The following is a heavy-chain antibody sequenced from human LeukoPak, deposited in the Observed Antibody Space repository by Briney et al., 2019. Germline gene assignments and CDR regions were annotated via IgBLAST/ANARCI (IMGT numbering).Heavy chain of an antibody. D-gene: IGHD6-19*01. CDR1: GFTFSSYW. Sequence: PGGSLRLSCAASGFTFSSYWMSWVRQAPGKGLEWVANIKQDGSEKYYVDSMKGRFTISRDNAKNSLYLQMNSLRAEDTAVYYCARDLGYSSGYHYYYYYGMDVWGQGTTVTVSS. CDR2: IKQDGSEK. J-gene: IGHJ6*02. CDR3: ARDLGYSSGYHYYYYYGMDV. V-gene: IGHV3-7*03.